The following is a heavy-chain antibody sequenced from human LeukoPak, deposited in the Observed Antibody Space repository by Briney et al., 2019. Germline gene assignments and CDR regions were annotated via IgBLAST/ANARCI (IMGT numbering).Heavy chain of an antibody. J-gene: IGHJ6*03. V-gene: IGHV4-4*07. CDR3: AREPMVRGPIWGYYYYYMDV. Sequence: SETLSLTCTVSGGSISSYYWSWIRQPAGKGLEWIGRIYTSGSTNYNPSLKSRVTMSVDTSKNQFSLKLSSVTAADTAVYYCAREPMVRGPIWGYYYYYMDVWGKGTTVTISS. D-gene: IGHD3-10*01. CDR1: GGSISSYY. CDR2: IYTSGST.